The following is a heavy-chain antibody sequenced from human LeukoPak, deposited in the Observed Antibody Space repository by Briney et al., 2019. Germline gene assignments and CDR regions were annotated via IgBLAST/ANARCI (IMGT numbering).Heavy chain of an antibody. D-gene: IGHD3-10*01. Sequence: PSETLSLTCTVSGGSISSSSYYWGWIRQPPGKGLEWIGGTYYGGSTYYNPSLKSRVTISVDTSKNQFSLKLSSVTAADTAVYYCARHLTMVRGVIITPRPGWFDPWGQGTLVTVSS. CDR1: GGSISSSSYY. V-gene: IGHV4-39*01. CDR2: TYYGGST. CDR3: ARHLTMVRGVIITPRPGWFDP. J-gene: IGHJ5*02.